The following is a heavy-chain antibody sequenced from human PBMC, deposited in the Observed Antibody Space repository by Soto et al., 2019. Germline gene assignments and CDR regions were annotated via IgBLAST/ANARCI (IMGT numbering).Heavy chain of an antibody. J-gene: IGHJ6*02. D-gene: IGHD3-22*01. CDR3: ARDLRLNYYDSSGYYYYYYGMDV. Sequence: QVQLQESGPGPVKPSETLSLTCTVSGGSVSSGSYYWSWIRQPPGKGLEWIGYIYYSGSTNYNPSLKSRVTISVDTSKNQFSLKLSSVTAADTAVYYCARDLRLNYYDSSGYYYYYYGMDVWGQGTTVTVSS. V-gene: IGHV4-61*01. CDR1: GGSVSSGSYY. CDR2: IYYSGST.